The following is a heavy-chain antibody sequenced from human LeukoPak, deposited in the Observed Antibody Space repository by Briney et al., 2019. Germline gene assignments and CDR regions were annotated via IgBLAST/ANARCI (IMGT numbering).Heavy chain of an antibody. CDR2: ISSNGGST. J-gene: IGHJ4*02. CDR3: ARDARSGSGSYYLWFDY. CDR1: GFTFSSYA. Sequence: GGSLRLPCAASGFTFSSYAMHWVRQAPGKGLEYVSAISSNGGSTYYANSVKGRFTISRDNSKNTLYLQMGSLRTEDMAVYYCARDARSGSGSYYLWFDYWGQGTLVTVSS. D-gene: IGHD1-26*01. V-gene: IGHV3-64*01.